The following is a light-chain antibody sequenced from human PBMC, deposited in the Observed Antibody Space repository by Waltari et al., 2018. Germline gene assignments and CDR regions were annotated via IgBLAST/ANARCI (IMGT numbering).Light chain of an antibody. CDR1: QSVSYY. CDR3: QQRRNWPLT. J-gene: IGKJ4*01. Sequence: EIVLTQSPATLSLSPGERATLSCRATQSVSYYLAWYQQRPGEAPRLLIYDTSNRATGIPARFSGSGSETDFTLTISSLEPEDFAVYYCQQRRNWPLTFSGGTKVEIK. CDR2: DTS. V-gene: IGKV3-11*01.